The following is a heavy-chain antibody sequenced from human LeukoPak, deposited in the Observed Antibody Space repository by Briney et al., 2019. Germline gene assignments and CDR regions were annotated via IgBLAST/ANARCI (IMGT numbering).Heavy chain of an antibody. CDR2: ISWNSGSI. D-gene: IGHD6-13*01. CDR1: GFTFDDYA. CDR3: AKGATGYSTSGYFDY. Sequence: GRSLRLSCAASGFTFDDYAMHWVRQAPGKGLAWVSGISWNSGSIGYADSVKGRFTISRDNAKNSLYLQMNSLRAEDMALYYCAKGATGYSTSGYFDYWGQGTLVTVSS. V-gene: IGHV3-9*03. J-gene: IGHJ4*02.